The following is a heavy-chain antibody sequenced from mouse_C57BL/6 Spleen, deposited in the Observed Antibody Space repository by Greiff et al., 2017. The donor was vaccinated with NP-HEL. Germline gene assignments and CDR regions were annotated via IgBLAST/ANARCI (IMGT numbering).Heavy chain of an antibody. V-gene: IGHV5-16*01. CDR2: INYDGSST. D-gene: IGHD2-12*01. CDR3: ARYDGDYFDY. CDR1: GFTFSDYY. J-gene: IGHJ2*01. Sequence: EVMLVESEGGLVQPGSSMKLSCTASGFTFSDYYMAWVRQVPEKGLEWVANINYDGSSTYYLDSLKSRFIISRDNAKNILYLQMSSLKSEDTATYYCARYDGDYFDYWGQGTTLTVSS.